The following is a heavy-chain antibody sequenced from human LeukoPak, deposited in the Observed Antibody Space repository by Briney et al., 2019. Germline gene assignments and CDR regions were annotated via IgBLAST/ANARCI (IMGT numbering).Heavy chain of an antibody. D-gene: IGHD1-26*01. J-gene: IGHJ4*02. V-gene: IGHV3-23*01. CDR3: ARDSGSYLQPTDY. CDR1: GFTVSTHA. CDR2: ITGNGGST. Sequence: GGSLRLSCAASGFTVSTHAMSWVRQAPGKGLEWVSSITGNGGSTYYADSVKGRFTISRDNSKNTLYLQMNSLRAEDTAVYHCARDSGSYLQPTDYWGQGTLVTVSS.